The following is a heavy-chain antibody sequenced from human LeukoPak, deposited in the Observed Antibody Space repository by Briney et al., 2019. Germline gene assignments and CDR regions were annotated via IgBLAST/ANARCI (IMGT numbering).Heavy chain of an antibody. Sequence: SVKVSCKASGGTFSSYAISWVRQAPGQGLEWMGRIIPIFGTASYAQKFQGRVTITTDESTSTAYMELSSLRSEDTAVYYCASLPNGAAGSFDYWGQGTLVTVSS. CDR3: ASLPNGAAGSFDY. D-gene: IGHD6-13*01. J-gene: IGHJ4*02. V-gene: IGHV1-69*05. CDR1: GGTFSSYA. CDR2: IIPIFGTA.